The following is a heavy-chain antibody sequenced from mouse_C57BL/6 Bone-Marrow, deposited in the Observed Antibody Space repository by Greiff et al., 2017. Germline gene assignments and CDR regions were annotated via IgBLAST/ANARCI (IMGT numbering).Heavy chain of an antibody. CDR3: ARLGGRHWYVDV. CDR1: GYTFTSYW. J-gene: IGHJ1*03. CDR2: IDPSDSYT. D-gene: IGHD1-1*02. V-gene: IGHV1-50*01. Sequence: QVQLQQPVAELVKPGASVKLSCKASGYTFTSYWMQWVKQRPGQGLEWIGEIDPSDSYTNYNQKFKGKATLTVDTSSSTAYLQLSSLTSEDSAVYYCARLGGRHWYVDVWGTGTTVTVSS.